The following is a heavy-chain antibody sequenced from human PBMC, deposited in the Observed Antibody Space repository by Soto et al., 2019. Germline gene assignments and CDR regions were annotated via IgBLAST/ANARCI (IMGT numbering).Heavy chain of an antibody. CDR3: ARGLAVXXXXXXL. CDR2: INPDTGAT. V-gene: IGHV1-2*02. CDR1: GYTFTAYY. D-gene: IGHD6-19*01. Sequence: QEQLVQSGAELKKPGASVKVSCKASGYTFTAYYLHWVRQAPGQRLEWMGWINPDTGATSFPQKFQGRVTMTRDTSMNTAYMELKSLXSXXXXXXXCARGLAVXXXXXXLWGQ. J-gene: IGHJ3*01.